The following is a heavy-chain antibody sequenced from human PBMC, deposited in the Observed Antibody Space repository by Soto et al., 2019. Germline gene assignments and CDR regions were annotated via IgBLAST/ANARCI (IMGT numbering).Heavy chain of an antibody. Sequence: PLETQSLTCAVSDGTIRSGCYSWSWIRQPPGKGLEWIGYIYHSGSTYYNPSLKSRVTISVDRSKNQFSLKLSSVTAADTAVYYCAAGGGLPRYNWGQGTLVTVSS. CDR2: IYHSGST. J-gene: IGHJ4*02. CDR3: AAGGGLPRYN. D-gene: IGHD1-1*01. V-gene: IGHV4-30-2*01. CDR1: DGTIRSGCYS.